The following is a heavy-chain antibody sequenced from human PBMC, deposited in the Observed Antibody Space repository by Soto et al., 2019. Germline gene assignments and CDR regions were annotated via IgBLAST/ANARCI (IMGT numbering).Heavy chain of an antibody. D-gene: IGHD3-22*01. CDR2: INAGDDNT. J-gene: IGHJ4*02. CDR1: GYTFTNYV. Sequence: QVQLVQSGAEVKKPGASVKVSCKASGYTFTNYVMHWVRQAPGQRLEWMGSINAGDDNTKYSQKFQGRVTITTDTSAITAYMELSSLRSEDTALYYCARESGYPLDYWGQGTLVTVSS. CDR3: ARESGYPLDY. V-gene: IGHV1-3*01.